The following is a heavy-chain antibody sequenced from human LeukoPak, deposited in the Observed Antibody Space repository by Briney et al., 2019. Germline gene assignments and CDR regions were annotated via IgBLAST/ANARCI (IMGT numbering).Heavy chain of an antibody. CDR1: GFTFSSYA. J-gene: IGHJ4*02. Sequence: PGGSLRLSCAASGFTFSSYAMSWVRQAPGKGLEWVSAISGSGGSTYYADSVKGRFTISRDNSKNTLYLQMNSLRAEDTAVYYCATRPPRYYYDSSGYYHYWGQGTLVTVSS. CDR3: ATRPPRYYYDSSGYYHY. V-gene: IGHV3-23*01. CDR2: ISGSGGST. D-gene: IGHD3-22*01.